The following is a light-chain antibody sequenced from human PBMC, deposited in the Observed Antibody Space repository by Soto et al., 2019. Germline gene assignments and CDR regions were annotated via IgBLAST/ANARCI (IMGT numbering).Light chain of an antibody. CDR1: SSDVGGYNY. CDR3: SSYTSSSIDYV. V-gene: IGLV2-14*01. J-gene: IGLJ1*01. Sequence: QSALTQPASVSGSPGQSSTISCTGTSSDVGGYNYVSWYQQHPGKAPKLMIYEVSNRPSGVSNRFSGSKSGNTASLTISRLQAEDEADYYCSSYTSSSIDYVFGTGTKLTVL. CDR2: EVS.